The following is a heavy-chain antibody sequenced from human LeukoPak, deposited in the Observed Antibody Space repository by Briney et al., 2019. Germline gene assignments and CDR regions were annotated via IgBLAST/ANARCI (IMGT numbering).Heavy chain of an antibody. J-gene: IGHJ4*02. Sequence: GGSLRLSCAASGFTFSVYYMFWVRQAPGKGLVWVSNISPDATNSKYANFVKGRFTISRDNAKDTLYLQMNSLRAEDAAVYYCASPMWDTAIHDYWGQGTLVTVSS. D-gene: IGHD5-18*01. CDR3: ASPMWDTAIHDY. CDR2: ISPDATNS. CDR1: GFTFSVYY. V-gene: IGHV3-74*03.